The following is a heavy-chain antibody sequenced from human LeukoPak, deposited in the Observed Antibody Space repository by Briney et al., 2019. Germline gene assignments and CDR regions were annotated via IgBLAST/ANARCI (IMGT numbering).Heavy chain of an antibody. CDR3: ARDRAVTQVWVEFDS. D-gene: IGHD3-16*01. J-gene: IGHJ5*01. CDR2: IRDSGET. CDR1: GFSVSNYY. V-gene: IGHV3-66*03. Sequence: GGSLRLSCAGSGFSVSNYYMNWVRQAPGKGLEWVSLIRDSGETFYADSVKGRFTISRDNSKNTVYLQMDRLRVEDTPVYFCARDRAVTQVWVEFDSWGQGTLVTVSS.